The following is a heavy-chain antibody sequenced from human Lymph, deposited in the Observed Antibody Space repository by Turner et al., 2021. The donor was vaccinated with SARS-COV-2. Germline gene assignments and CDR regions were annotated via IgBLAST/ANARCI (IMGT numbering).Heavy chain of an antibody. CDR1: GGSISRSTYY. Sequence: QLQLQESGPGLVKPSETLSLTCTVSGGSISRSTYYWGWIRQPPGKGLEWIGSIYYSGSTYYNPSLRSRLTISVDTSKNQFSLKLSSVTAADTAVYYCARGSPQGWYVAVFDYWGQGTLVTVSS. D-gene: IGHD6-19*01. J-gene: IGHJ4*02. CDR2: IYYSGST. V-gene: IGHV4-39*01. CDR3: ARGSPQGWYVAVFDY.